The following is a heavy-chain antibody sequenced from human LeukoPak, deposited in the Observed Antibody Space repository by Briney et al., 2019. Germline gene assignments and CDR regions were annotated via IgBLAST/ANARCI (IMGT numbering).Heavy chain of an antibody. CDR2: ISGSGGST. Sequence: GGSLRLSCAASGFTFSSYAMSWVRQAPGKGLEWVSAISGSGGSTYYADSVKGRFTISRDNSKSTLYLQMNSLRAEDTAVYYCAKDPTYYYDSSGWYYFDYWGQGTLVTVSS. D-gene: IGHD3-22*01. CDR3: AKDPTYYYDSSGWYYFDY. V-gene: IGHV3-23*01. CDR1: GFTFSSYA. J-gene: IGHJ4*02.